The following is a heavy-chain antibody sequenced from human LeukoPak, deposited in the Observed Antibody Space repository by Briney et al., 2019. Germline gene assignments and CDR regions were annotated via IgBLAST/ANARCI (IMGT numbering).Heavy chain of an antibody. D-gene: IGHD1-26*01. V-gene: IGHV3-30-3*01. CDR3: ARDGSGSYYVSYFDY. CDR2: ISYDGSNK. CDR1: GFTFSSYA. J-gene: IGHJ4*02. Sequence: GGSLRLSCAASGFTFSSYAMHWVRRAPGKGLEWVAVISYDGSNKYYADSVKGRFTISRDNSKNTLYLQMNSLRAEDTAVYYCARDGSGSYYVSYFDYWGQGTLVTVSS.